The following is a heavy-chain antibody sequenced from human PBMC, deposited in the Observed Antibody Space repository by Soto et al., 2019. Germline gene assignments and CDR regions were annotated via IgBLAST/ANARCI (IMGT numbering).Heavy chain of an antibody. CDR2: ISYDGSNK. V-gene: IGHV3-30-3*01. CDR3: ASRSSGWYALPYYYCGMDV. D-gene: IGHD6-19*01. CDR1: GFTFSSYA. J-gene: IGHJ6*02. Sequence: QVQLVESGGGVVQPGRSLRLSCAASGFTFSSYAMHWVRQAPGKGLEWVAVISYDGSNKYYADSVKGRFTISRDNSKNTLYLQMTSLRAEDTSVYYCASRSSGWYALPYYYCGMDVWGQGTTVTVSS.